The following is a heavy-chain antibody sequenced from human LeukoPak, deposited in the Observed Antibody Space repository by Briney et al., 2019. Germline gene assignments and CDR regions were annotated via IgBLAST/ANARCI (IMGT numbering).Heavy chain of an antibody. V-gene: IGHV4-59*01. CDR2: IYYSGST. CDR1: GGSISSYY. J-gene: IGHJ6*02. D-gene: IGHD3-10*01. Sequence: SETLSLTCTVSGGSISSYYWSWLRQPPGKGLEWIGYIYYSGSTNYNPSLESRVTISVDTSKNQFSLKLSSVTAADPAVYYCARANPGSSYYYGMDVWGRGTTVTVPS. CDR3: ARANPGSSYYYGMDV.